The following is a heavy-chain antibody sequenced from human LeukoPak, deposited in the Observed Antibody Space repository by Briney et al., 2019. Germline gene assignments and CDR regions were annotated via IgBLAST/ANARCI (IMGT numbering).Heavy chain of an antibody. CDR3: AKGVNSSWYFDS. J-gene: IGHJ4*02. D-gene: IGHD6-13*01. Sequence: PGGSLRLSCAASGFTFSGNSMTWVRQAPGKGLEWVSSVSSDETVTYYADSVKGRFAISRDNSKNTVYLQMNSLRAEDTAVYYCAKGVNSSWYFDSWGQGTPVTVSS. V-gene: IGHV3-23*01. CDR1: GFTFSGNS. CDR2: VSSDETVT.